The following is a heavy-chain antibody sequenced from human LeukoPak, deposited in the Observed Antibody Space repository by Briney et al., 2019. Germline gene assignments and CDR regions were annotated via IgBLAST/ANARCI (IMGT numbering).Heavy chain of an antibody. D-gene: IGHD6-6*01. V-gene: IGHV1-46*02. CDR3: ARSLDGEQLVLDY. CDR2: INPNGGVT. CDR1: GYAFHIYY. Sequence: ASVKVSCKASGYAFHIYYLHWVRQAPGQGLEWMGIINPNGGVTSYAQKFQGRVTMTRDMSSSTVYMELTSLTSDDTAVYYCARSLDGEQLVLDYWGQGTLVTVSS. J-gene: IGHJ4*02.